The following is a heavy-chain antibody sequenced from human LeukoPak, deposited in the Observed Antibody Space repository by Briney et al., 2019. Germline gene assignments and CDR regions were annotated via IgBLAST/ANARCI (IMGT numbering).Heavy chain of an antibody. CDR3: ARHEATGFYYFDY. Sequence: SETLSLTCTVSGGSLSNYYWSWIRQPPGKGLEWIGYIYYSGSINYNPSLKNRVTISVDTSKNQFSLKLISVTAADTAVYYCARHEATGFYYFDYWGQGTLVTVSS. V-gene: IGHV4-59*08. D-gene: IGHD5-12*01. CDR2: IYYSGSI. J-gene: IGHJ4*02. CDR1: GGSLSNYY.